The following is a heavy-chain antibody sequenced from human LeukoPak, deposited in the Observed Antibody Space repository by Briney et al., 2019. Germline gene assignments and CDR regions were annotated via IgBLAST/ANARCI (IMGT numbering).Heavy chain of an antibody. V-gene: IGHV1-69*04. Sequence: SVKVSCKASGGTFSSYAISWVRQAPGQGLEWMGRIIPIFGIANYAQKFQGRVTITADKSTSTAYMELSSLRSEDTAVYYCARDCSGGSCYEVDAFDIWGQGTMVTVSS. D-gene: IGHD2-15*01. J-gene: IGHJ3*02. CDR1: GGTFSSYA. CDR3: ARDCSGGSCYEVDAFDI. CDR2: IIPIFGIA.